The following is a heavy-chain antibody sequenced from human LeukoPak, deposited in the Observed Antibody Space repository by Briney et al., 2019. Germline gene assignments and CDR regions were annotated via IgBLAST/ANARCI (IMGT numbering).Heavy chain of an antibody. CDR2: INPDGGST. CDR1: GFTFSSNW. Sequence: PGGSLRLSCAASGFTFSSNWMHWVRHDPEKGLGWVSYINPDGGSTKYADSVQSRFTLSRDNAKKTRYLQMKSLRVDDTAVYYFSKLRQQLVRSGASIDPWGQGTLVTVSS. D-gene: IGHD6-13*01. J-gene: IGHJ5*02. CDR3: SKLRQQLVRSGASIDP. V-gene: IGHV3-74*03.